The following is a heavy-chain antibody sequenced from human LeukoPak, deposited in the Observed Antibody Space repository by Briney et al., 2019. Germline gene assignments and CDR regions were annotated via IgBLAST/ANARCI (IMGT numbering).Heavy chain of an antibody. J-gene: IGHJ4*02. D-gene: IGHD5-18*01. CDR2: IKQDGSEK. V-gene: IGHV3-7*03. CDR1: GFTFSTYW. CDR3: AREGVDTATVYYFDY. Sequence: GGSLRLSCAASGFTFSTYWMTWVRQAPGKGLEWVANIKQDGSEKYFVDSVKGRFTISRDNAKNSLYLQMNSLRAEDTALYYCAREGVDTATVYYFDYWGQGTLVTVSS.